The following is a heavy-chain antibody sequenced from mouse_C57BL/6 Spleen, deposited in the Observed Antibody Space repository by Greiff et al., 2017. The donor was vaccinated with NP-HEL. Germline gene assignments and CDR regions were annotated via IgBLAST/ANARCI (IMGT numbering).Heavy chain of an antibody. Sequence: VQLKESGADLVKPGGSLKLSCAASGFTFSSYGMSWVRQTPDKRLEWVATISSGGSYTYYPDSVKGRFTISRDNAKNTLYLQMSSLKSEDTAMYYCARRGGTCFDYWGQGTTLTVSS. J-gene: IGHJ2*01. CDR2: ISSGGSYT. CDR1: GFTFSSYG. V-gene: IGHV5-6*01. D-gene: IGHD3-3*01. CDR3: ARRGGTCFDY.